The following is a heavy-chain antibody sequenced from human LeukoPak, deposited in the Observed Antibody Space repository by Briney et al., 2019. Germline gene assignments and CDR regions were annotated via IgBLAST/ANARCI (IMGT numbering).Heavy chain of an antibody. D-gene: IGHD6-6*01. J-gene: IGHJ6*02. CDR2: IYYSGST. CDR3: ARARSARYYYYYGMDV. CDR1: GGSISSYY. Sequence: SDTLSLTCTVSGGSISSYYWSWIRQPPGKGLEWIGYIYYSGSTNYNPSLKSRVTISVDTSKNQFSLKLSSVTAADTAVYYCARARSARYYYYYGMDVWGQGTTVTVPS. V-gene: IGHV4-59*07.